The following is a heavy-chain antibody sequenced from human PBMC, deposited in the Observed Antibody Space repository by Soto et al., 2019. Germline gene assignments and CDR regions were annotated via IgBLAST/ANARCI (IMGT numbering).Heavy chain of an antibody. Sequence: ASVKVSCKASGYTFTSYGISWVRQAPGQGLEWMGWISAYNGNTNYAQKLQGRVTMTTDTSTSTAYMELRSLRSDDTAVYYCARDLSSRWLGDYYYGMDVWGQGTTVTVSS. CDR3: ARDLSSRWLGDYYYGMDV. D-gene: IGHD6-13*01. J-gene: IGHJ6*02. CDR1: GYTFTSYG. V-gene: IGHV1-18*01. CDR2: ISAYNGNT.